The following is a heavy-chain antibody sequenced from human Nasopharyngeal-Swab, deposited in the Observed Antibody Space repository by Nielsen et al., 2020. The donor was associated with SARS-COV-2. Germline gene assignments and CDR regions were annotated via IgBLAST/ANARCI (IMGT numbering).Heavy chain of an antibody. CDR3: ARGGHIVVVVAAADNWFDP. D-gene: IGHD2-15*01. V-gene: IGHV1-8*01. CDR2: MNPNSGNT. J-gene: IGHJ5*02. CDR1: GYTSTSYD. Sequence: ASVKVSCKASGYTSTSYDINWVRQATGQGLEWMGWMNPNSGNTGYARKLQGRVTMTRNTSISTAYMELSSLRSEDTAVYYCARGGHIVVVVAAADNWFDPWGQGTLVTVSS.